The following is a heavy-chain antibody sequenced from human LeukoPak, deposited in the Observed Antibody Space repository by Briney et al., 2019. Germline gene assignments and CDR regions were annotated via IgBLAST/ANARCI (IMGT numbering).Heavy chain of an antibody. CDR2: ISGNGVNT. J-gene: IGHJ3*02. D-gene: IGHD6-19*01. CDR1: GFTFSTYS. Sequence: PGGSLRLSCAASGFTFSTYSMNWVRQAPGKGLEWVSAISGNGVNTFYADSVKGRFTISRDNSKNTLYLQMNSLRAEDTAVYYCAQRILVAVARGDAFDIWGQGTMVTVSS. CDR3: AQRILVAVARGDAFDI. V-gene: IGHV3-23*01.